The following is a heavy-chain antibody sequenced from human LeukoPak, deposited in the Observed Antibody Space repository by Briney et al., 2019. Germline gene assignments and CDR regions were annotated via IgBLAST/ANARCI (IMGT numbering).Heavy chain of an antibody. J-gene: IGHJ4*02. CDR3: AKGRYPGSGSYLNSHDD. D-gene: IGHD3-10*01. CDR2: ISGNGDRT. V-gene: IGHV3-43*02. CDR1: GFTFDDYA. Sequence: GGSLRLSCAASGFTFDDYAMHWVRQAPGKGLEWVSLISGNGDRTYYADSVKGRFTVSRDNSRNTLFLQMYNLGVEDTAVYSCAKGRYPGSGSYLNSHDDWGQGTLVTVPS.